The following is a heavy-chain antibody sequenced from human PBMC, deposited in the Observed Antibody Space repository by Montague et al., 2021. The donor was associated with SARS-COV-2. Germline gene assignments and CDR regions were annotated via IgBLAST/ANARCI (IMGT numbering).Heavy chain of an antibody. CDR1: GGSFNGYY. CDR3: PRGKEDFFMTVVVVTAASYYFDS. J-gene: IGHJ4*02. V-gene: IGHV4-34*01. Sequence: SETLSLTCAVSGGSFNGYYWGWIRQPPGKGLEWVGEINHRGSPTYNPALKGRVTISADTSKNQFSPRLTSVTAADTATYFCPRGKEDFFMTVVVVTAASYYFDSWGQGTLVTVSS. D-gene: IGHD3-22*01. CDR2: INHRGSP.